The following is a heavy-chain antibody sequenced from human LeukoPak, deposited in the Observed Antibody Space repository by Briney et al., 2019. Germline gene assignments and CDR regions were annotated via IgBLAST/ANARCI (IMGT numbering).Heavy chain of an antibody. CDR2: INNGGST. V-gene: IGHV4-59*01. CDR3: ARLRGYSGYESNDH. CDR1: TGSLSSYS. J-gene: IGHJ4*02. D-gene: IGHD5-12*01. Sequence: PQTLSLTCILATGSLSSYSRSWIRQPPRKLLEWIGNINNGGSTDYNPSLKGRVTISVETSKNQFTLKVTSVTAADTAVYYCARLRGYSGYESNDHWGQGTLVTVSS.